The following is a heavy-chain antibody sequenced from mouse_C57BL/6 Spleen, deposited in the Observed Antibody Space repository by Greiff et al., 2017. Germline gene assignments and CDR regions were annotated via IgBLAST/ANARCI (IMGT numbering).Heavy chain of an antibody. V-gene: IGHV2-2*01. CDR2: IWSGGST. Sequence: QVQLKESGPGLVQPSQSLSITCTVSGFSLTSYGVHWVRQSPGKGLEWLGVIWSGGSTDYNAAFISRLSISKDNSKSQVFFKMNSLQADDTSIYYCARSPFYDYYAMDYWGQGTTVTVSS. J-gene: IGHJ4*01. CDR1: GFSLTSYG. D-gene: IGHD2-10*01. CDR3: ARSPFYDYYAMDY.